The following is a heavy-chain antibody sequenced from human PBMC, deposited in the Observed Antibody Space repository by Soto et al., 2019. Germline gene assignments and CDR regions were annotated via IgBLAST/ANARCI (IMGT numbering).Heavy chain of an antibody. D-gene: IGHD6-6*01. CDR1: GGTFSSYA. V-gene: IGHV1-69*06. CDR3: ARAVYSSSARGYYYYYYGMDV. CDR2: IIPIFGTA. Sequence: QVQLVQSGAEVKKPGSSVKVSCKASGGTFSSYAISWVRQAPGQGLEWMGGIIPIFGTANYAQKFQGRVTITADKSTSTAYMELSSLRSEDTAVYYCARAVYSSSARGYYYYYYGMDVWGQGTTVTVSS. J-gene: IGHJ6*02.